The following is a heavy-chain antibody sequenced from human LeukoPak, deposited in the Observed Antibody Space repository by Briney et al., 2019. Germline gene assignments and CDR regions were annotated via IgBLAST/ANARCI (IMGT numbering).Heavy chain of an antibody. CDR3: ASFHRPLGMAARPDHFDY. J-gene: IGHJ4*02. Sequence: PGGSLRLSCAASGFTFSDYYMSWIRQAPGKGLEWVSYISSSGSTIYYADSVKGRFTISRDNAKNSLYLQMNSLRAEDTAVYYCASFHRPLGMAARPDHFDYWGQGTLVTVSS. CDR1: GFTFSDYY. V-gene: IGHV3-11*01. D-gene: IGHD6-6*01. CDR2: ISSSGSTI.